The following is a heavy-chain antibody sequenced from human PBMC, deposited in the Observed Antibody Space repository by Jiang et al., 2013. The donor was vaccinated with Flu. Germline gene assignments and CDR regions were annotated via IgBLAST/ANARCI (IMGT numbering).Heavy chain of an antibody. D-gene: IGHD4-17*01. CDR3: ARDRHDYGADPFDI. Sequence: GSGLVKPSQTLSLTCTVSGGSIGSGGYYWNWIRQHPGKGLEWLGYIYYSGRTDYNPSLKSRLTISVDTSKNQFSLRLASVTAADTAVYFCARDRHDYGADPFDIVGQGTMVTVSS. J-gene: IGHJ3*02. CDR2: IYYSGRT. V-gene: IGHV4-31*03. CDR1: GGSIGSGGYY.